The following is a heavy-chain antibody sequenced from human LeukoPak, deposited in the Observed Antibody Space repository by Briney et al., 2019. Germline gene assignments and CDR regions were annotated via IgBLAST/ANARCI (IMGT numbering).Heavy chain of an antibody. CDR2: ISYDGSNK. Sequence: GGSLRLSCAASGFTFSSYGMHWVRQAPGKGLEWVAVISYDGSNKYYADSVKGRFTISRDNSKNTLYLQMNSLRAEDTAVYYCAKDREAWSSYYFDYWDQGTLVTVSS. CDR3: AKDREAWSSYYFDY. D-gene: IGHD3-10*01. J-gene: IGHJ4*02. V-gene: IGHV3-30*18. CDR1: GFTFSSYG.